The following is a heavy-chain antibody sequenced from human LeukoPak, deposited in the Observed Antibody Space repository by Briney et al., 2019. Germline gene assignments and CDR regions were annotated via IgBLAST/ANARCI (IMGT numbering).Heavy chain of an antibody. Sequence: PGGSLRPSCAASGFTFSSYWMSWVRQAPGKGLEWVTNIKQDGSEKYYVDSVKGRFTISRDNAKNSLYLQMNSLRAEDTAVYYCARDNSHDFWSGYLDYWGQGTLVTVSS. V-gene: IGHV3-7*01. CDR2: IKQDGSEK. CDR1: GFTFSSYW. D-gene: IGHD3-3*01. CDR3: ARDNSHDFWSGYLDY. J-gene: IGHJ4*02.